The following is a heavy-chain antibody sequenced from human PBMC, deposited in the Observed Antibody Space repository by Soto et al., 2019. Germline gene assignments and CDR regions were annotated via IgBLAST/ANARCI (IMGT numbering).Heavy chain of an antibody. CDR2: IIPILGIA. V-gene: IGHV1-69*02. Sequence: QVQLVQSGAEVKKPGSSVKVSCKASGGTFSSYTISWVRQAPGQGLEWMGRIIPILGIANYAQKFQGRVTITADKSPSTAYMELSSLRSEDTAVYYCARAQIVAAAGTAYNWFDPWGQGTLVTVSS. D-gene: IGHD6-13*01. CDR1: GGTFSSYT. CDR3: ARAQIVAAAGTAYNWFDP. J-gene: IGHJ5*02.